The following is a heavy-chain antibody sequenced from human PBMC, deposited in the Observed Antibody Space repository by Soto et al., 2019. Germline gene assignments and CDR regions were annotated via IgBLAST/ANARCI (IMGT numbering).Heavy chain of an antibody. Sequence: ASVKVSCKASGYTFTSYGISWVRQAPGQGLEWMGWISAYNGNTNYAQKLQGRVTMTTDTSTSTAYMELRSLRSDDTAIYYCACDITIVVVLSGHDGMDIWGQGTTVTVSS. D-gene: IGHD3-3*01. J-gene: IGHJ6*02. V-gene: IGHV1-18*01. CDR2: ISAYNGNT. CDR1: GYTFTSYG. CDR3: ACDITIVVVLSGHDGMDI.